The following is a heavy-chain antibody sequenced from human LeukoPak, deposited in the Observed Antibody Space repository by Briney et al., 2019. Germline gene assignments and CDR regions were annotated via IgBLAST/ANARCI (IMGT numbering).Heavy chain of an antibody. D-gene: IGHD2-21*02. J-gene: IGHJ6*03. CDR2: IYYNGNA. CDR3: AKESAAYCGGDCSVYYYYYMDV. CDR1: GGSISSYY. V-gene: IGHV4-59*01. Sequence: SETLSLTCTVSGGSISSYYWSWIRQAPGKGLEWIGYIYYNGNANYNPSLRSRVTLSVDTSNNQFSLKLSSVTAADTAVYYCAKESAAYCGGDCSVYYYYYMDVWGKGTTVTVSS.